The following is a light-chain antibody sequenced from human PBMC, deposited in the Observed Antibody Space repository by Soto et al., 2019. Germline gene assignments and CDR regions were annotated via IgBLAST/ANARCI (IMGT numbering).Light chain of an antibody. V-gene: IGLV2-23*01. J-gene: IGLJ7*01. Sequence: QSALTQPASVSGSPGQSITISCTGVSSDVGNYNLVSWYQQHPAKAPKLIIHEDDKRPSGVSNRFSGSKSGDTASLTISGLQAEDEADYYCCSYLGSSTVFGGGTQLTVL. CDR3: CSYLGSSTV. CDR2: EDD. CDR1: SSDVGNYNL.